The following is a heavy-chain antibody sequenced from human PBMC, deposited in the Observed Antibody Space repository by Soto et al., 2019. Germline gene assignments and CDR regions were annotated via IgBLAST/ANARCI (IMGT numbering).Heavy chain of an antibody. Sequence: GGSLRLSCAASGFPFYNYDMHWVRQAPGKGLEWVAVISYDGSNKWYADSVKGRFTISRDNAKNSLYLQMNSLRAEDTAVYYCARDKPRKVTTLTWSFDYWGQGTLVTVSS. V-gene: IGHV3-30*04. CDR2: ISYDGSNK. D-gene: IGHD4-4*01. CDR1: GFPFYNYD. CDR3: ARDKPRKVTTLTWSFDY. J-gene: IGHJ4*02.